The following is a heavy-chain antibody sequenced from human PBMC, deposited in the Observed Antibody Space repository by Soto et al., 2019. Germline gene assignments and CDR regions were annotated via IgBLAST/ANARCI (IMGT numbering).Heavy chain of an antibody. CDR1: GGTFSSYA. CDR3: ARGVVVVPAAMDDSSGWYYYYGMDV. CDR2: IIPIFGTA. Sequence: ASVKVSCKASGGTFSSYAISWVRQAPGQGLEWMGGIIPIFGTANYAQKFQGRVTITADESTSTAYMELSSLRSEDTAVYYCARGVVVVPAAMDDSSGWYYYYGMDVWGQGTTVTVSS. D-gene: IGHD2-2*01. V-gene: IGHV1-69*13. J-gene: IGHJ6*02.